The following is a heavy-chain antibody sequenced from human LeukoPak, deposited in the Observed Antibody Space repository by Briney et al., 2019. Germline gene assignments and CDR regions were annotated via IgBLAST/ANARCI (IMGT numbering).Heavy chain of an antibody. J-gene: IGHJ5*02. Sequence: GGSLRLSCAASGFTFSDYYMSWIRQAPGKGLEWVSYISSSGSTIYYADSVKGRFTISRGNAKNSLYLQMNSLRAEDTAVYYCARCVSSSREYNWFGPWGQGTLVTVSS. CDR3: ARCVSSSREYNWFGP. CDR1: GFTFSDYY. D-gene: IGHD6-13*01. CDR2: ISSSGSTI. V-gene: IGHV3-11*04.